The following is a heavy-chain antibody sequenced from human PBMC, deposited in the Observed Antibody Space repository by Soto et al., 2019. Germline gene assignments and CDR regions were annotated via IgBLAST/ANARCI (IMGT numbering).Heavy chain of an antibody. CDR1: GYSFTSYW. CDR2: IYPGDSDT. Sequence: GESLKISCKGSGYSFTSYWIGWVRQMPGKGLEWMGIIYPGDSDTRYSPSFQGQVTISADKSISTAYLQWSSLKASDTAMYYCARSKRSSGYGYYYGMDVWGQGTTVTVSS. J-gene: IGHJ6*02. CDR3: ARSKRSSGYGYYYGMDV. V-gene: IGHV5-51*01. D-gene: IGHD5-12*01.